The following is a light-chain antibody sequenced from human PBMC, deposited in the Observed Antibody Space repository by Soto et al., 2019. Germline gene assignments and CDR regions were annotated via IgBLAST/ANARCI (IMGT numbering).Light chain of an antibody. V-gene: IGKV3-15*01. CDR3: QQNNNWPLT. J-gene: IGKJ4*01. Sequence: EIVMTQSPATLSVSPGERATLSCRASQSVNNYLAWYQQKPGQAPRLLIYGASTRATGISDSFGGSGSGTEFTLTISRLQSEDFAVYYCQQNNNWPLTFGGGTKVEIK. CDR1: QSVNNY. CDR2: GAS.